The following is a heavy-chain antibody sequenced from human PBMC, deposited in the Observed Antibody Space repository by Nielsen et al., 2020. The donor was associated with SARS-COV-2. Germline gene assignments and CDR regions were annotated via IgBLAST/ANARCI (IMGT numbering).Heavy chain of an antibody. J-gene: IGHJ4*02. D-gene: IGHD1-26*01. CDR1: GFTFSSYW. CDR3: VKGGREIPYYFDY. Sequence: GESLKISCAASGFTFSSYWMHWVRQAPGKGLVWVSRINSDGSSTSYADSVKGRFTISRDNAKNTLYLQMNSLRAEDTAVYYCVKGGREIPYYFDYWGQGTLVTVSS. V-gene: IGHV3-74*01. CDR2: INSDGSST.